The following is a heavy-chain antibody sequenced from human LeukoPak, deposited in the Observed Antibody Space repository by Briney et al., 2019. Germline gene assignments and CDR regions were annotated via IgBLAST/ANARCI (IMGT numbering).Heavy chain of an antibody. J-gene: IGHJ6*02. Sequence: ASVKVSCTASGYTFTIYDINWVRQATGQGLEWMGWMNPNSGNTGYAQKFQGRVTMTRNTSISTAYMELSSLRSEDTAVYYCASGYYGSGSSTYGMDVWGQGTTVTVSS. V-gene: IGHV1-8*01. CDR1: GYTFTIYD. CDR3: ASGYYGSGSSTYGMDV. D-gene: IGHD3-10*01. CDR2: MNPNSGNT.